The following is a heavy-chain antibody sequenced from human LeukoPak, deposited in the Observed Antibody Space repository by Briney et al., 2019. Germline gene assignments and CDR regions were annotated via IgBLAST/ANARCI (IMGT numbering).Heavy chain of an antibody. CDR1: GFTFSSYS. CDR2: ISSSSSYI. J-gene: IGHJ4*02. D-gene: IGHD3-22*01. CDR3: AREGSTTMIVVVITALDY. V-gene: IGHV3-21*01. Sequence: GSLRLSCAASGFTFSSYSMNWVRQAPGKGLEWVSSISSSSSYIYYADSVKGRFTISRDNAKNSLYLQMNSLRAEDTAVYYCAREGSTTMIVVVITALDYWGQGTLVTVSS.